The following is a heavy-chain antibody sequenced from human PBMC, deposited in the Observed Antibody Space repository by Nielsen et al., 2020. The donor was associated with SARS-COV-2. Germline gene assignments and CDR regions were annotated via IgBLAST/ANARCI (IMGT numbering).Heavy chain of an antibody. CDR1: GRTFSRPS. CDR3: AREPGTGDLDQ. Sequence: LVKVSCKASGRTFSRPSISWVRQAPGQGLEWMGRIIPILGLTNYAQRFQGRITITADKSTSTAYMELSSLRSEDTAVYYCAREPGTGDLDQWGQGTLVTVSS. CDR2: IIPILGLT. V-gene: IGHV1-69*04. D-gene: IGHD3/OR15-3a*01. J-gene: IGHJ4*02.